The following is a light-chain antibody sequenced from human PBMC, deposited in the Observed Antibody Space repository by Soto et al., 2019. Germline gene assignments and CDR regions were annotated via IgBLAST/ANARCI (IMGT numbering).Light chain of an antibody. Sequence: EIVLTQSPATLSLSPGERATLSCRASQSVSSFLAWYQQKPGQAPRLLIYDAVNRAPGIPARFSGSGSGTDFTLSISSLEPEDFAVYYCQQRSTWLTWTFGQGTKVDIK. CDR3: QQRSTWLTWT. CDR1: QSVSSF. CDR2: DAV. V-gene: IGKV3-11*01. J-gene: IGKJ1*01.